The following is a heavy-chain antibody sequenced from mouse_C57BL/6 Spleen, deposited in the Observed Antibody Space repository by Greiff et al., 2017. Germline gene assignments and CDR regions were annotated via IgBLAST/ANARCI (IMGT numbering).Heavy chain of an antibody. Sequence: QVQLQQSGAELARPGASVKLSCKASGYTFTSYGISWVKQRNGQGLEWIGEIYPRSGNTCYNEKFKGKATLTADKSSSTAYMELRSLTSEDSAVYFCAREGPGYCDVWGTGTTVTVSS. CDR3: AREGPGYCDV. V-gene: IGHV1-81*01. CDR2: IYPRSGNT. J-gene: IGHJ1*03. CDR1: GYTFTSYG.